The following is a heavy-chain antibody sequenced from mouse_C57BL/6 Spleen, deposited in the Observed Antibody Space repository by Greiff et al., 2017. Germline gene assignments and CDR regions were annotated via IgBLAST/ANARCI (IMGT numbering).Heavy chain of an antibody. D-gene: IGHD3-2*02. CDR3: TRQAGLDY. CDR1: GYTFTDYE. Sequence: VQLQESGAELVRPGASVTLSCKASGYTFTDYEMHWVKQTPVHGLEWIGAIDPETGGTAYNQKFKGKAILTADKSSSTAYMELRSLTSEDSAVYYCTRQAGLDYWGQGTTLTVSS. CDR2: IDPETGGT. J-gene: IGHJ2*01. V-gene: IGHV1-15*01.